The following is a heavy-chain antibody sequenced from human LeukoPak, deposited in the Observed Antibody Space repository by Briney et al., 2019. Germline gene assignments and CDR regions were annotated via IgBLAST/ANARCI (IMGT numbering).Heavy chain of an antibody. CDR1: GGTFSSYG. Sequence: SVKVSCKASGGTFSSYGITWVRQAPGQGLEWLGGTIPIFSLADYAQRFQGRVTITTDESTSTAYMELSSLRSDDTAVYYCARGPAKMVAVTHFDYWGQGTLVTVSS. D-gene: IGHD2-15*01. J-gene: IGHJ4*02. V-gene: IGHV1-69*05. CDR2: TIPIFSLA. CDR3: ARGPAKMVAVTHFDY.